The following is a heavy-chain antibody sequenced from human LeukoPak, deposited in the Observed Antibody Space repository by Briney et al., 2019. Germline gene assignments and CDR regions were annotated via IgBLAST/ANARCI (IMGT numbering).Heavy chain of an antibody. V-gene: IGHV4-59*11. CDR2: IYYSGST. Sequence: PSETLSLTCTVSGGSISSHYWSWIRQPPGKGLEWIGYIYYSGSTNYNPSLKSRVTISVDTTKNQFSLKLSSVTAADTAVYYCARDTAKKGVDYWGQGTLVTVSS. CDR1: GGSISSHY. J-gene: IGHJ4*02. CDR3: ARDTAKKGVDY. D-gene: IGHD5-18*01.